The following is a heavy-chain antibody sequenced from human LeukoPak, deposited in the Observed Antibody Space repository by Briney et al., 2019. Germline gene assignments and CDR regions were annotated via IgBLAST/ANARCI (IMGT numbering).Heavy chain of an antibody. CDR3: ARAYSSSWLYNWFDP. J-gene: IGHJ5*02. V-gene: IGHV4-39*07. D-gene: IGHD6-13*01. CDR2: IYYSGST. Sequence: SETLSLTCTVSGGSISSSSYYWGWIRQPPGKGLEWIGSIYYSGSTYYNPSLKSRVTISVDTSKNQFSLKLSSVTAADTAVYYCARAYSSSWLYNWFDPWGQGTLVTVSS. CDR1: GGSISSSSYY.